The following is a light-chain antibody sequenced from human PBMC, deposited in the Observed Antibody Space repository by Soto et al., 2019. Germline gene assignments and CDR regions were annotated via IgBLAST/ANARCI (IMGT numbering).Light chain of an antibody. CDR3: KKYNNWRT. CDR2: DAS. V-gene: IGKV3D-20*02. Sequence: EIVLTQSPGTLPLSPGERATLSCRASQSVSNNYLAWYQQKPGQAPRLLIYDASSRATGVPDRFSGRGSGTEFTPSIRSLKSEDFAVHYCKKYNNWRTFGQGTKVDI. CDR1: QSVSNNY. J-gene: IGKJ1*01.